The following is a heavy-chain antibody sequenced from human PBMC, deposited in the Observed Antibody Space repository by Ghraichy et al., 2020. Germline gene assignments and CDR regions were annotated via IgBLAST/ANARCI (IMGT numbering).Heavy chain of an antibody. D-gene: IGHD6-13*01. J-gene: IGHJ4*02. Sequence: SETLSLTCVISGDSVSSNSAAWNWIRQSPSRGLEWLGRTYYRSGWNSDYAVSAKSRMTINPDTSKNQFSLQLKSVTPEDTGVYYCARSSAGAFGYWGQGTLVTVSS. CDR1: GDSVSSNSAA. CDR2: TYYRSGWNS. CDR3: ARSSAGAFGY. V-gene: IGHV6-1*01.